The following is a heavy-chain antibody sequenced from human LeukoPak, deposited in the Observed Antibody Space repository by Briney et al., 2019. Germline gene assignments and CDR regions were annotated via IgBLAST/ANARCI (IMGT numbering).Heavy chain of an antibody. CDR3: AREGTDYGDYVADY. D-gene: IGHD4-17*01. V-gene: IGHV1-2*02. CDR1: GYTFTSYG. Sequence: GASVKVSCKASGYTFTSYGISWVRQAPGQGLEWMGWINPNSGGTNYAQKFQGRVTMTRDTSISTAYMELSRLRSDDTAVYYCAREGTDYGDYVADYWGQGTLVTVSS. J-gene: IGHJ4*02. CDR2: INPNSGGT.